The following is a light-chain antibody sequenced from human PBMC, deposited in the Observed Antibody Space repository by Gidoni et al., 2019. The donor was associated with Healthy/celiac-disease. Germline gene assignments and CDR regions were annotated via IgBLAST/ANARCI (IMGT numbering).Light chain of an antibody. Sequence: DIQMTQSPSTLSASVGDRVTITCRTSQSISSWLAWYQQKPGKAPKLLIYTASSLESGVPSRCSSGGSRKEFTLTISSLQPDDVANYCCQQYNSYGTFGQGTKVEIK. V-gene: IGKV1-5*03. CDR3: QQYNSYGT. CDR2: TAS. CDR1: QSISSW. J-gene: IGKJ1*01.